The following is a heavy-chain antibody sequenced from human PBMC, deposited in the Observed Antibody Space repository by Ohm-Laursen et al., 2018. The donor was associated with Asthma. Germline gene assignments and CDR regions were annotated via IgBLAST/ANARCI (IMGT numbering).Heavy chain of an antibody. V-gene: IGHV4-59*12. J-gene: IGHJ4*02. CDR3: VREDFDWPPGYCDY. D-gene: IGHD3-9*01. CDR2: IYYSGST. CDR1: GGSISGSY. Sequence: SETLSLTCAVSGGSISGSYGSWIRQAPGKGLQYIGYIYYSGSTYYNPSLKSRVTISLDTSKNQFSLKLSSVAAADTAVYYCVREDFDWPPGYCDYWGQGTLVTVSS.